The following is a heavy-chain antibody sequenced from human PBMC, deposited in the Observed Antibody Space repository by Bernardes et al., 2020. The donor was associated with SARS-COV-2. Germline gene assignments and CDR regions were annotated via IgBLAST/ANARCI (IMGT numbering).Heavy chain of an antibody. CDR3: ASYDSSGYSSDAFDI. D-gene: IGHD3-22*01. J-gene: IGHJ3*02. CDR1: GFTFSSYG. Sequence: LRLSCAASGFTFSSYGMHWVRQAPGKGLEWVAVISYDGSNKYYADSVKGRFTISRDNSKNTLYLQMNSLRAEDTAVYYCASYDSSGYSSDAFDIWGQGTMVTVSS. V-gene: IGHV3-30*03. CDR2: ISYDGSNK.